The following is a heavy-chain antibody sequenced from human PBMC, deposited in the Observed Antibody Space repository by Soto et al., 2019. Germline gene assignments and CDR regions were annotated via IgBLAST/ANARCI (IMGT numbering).Heavy chain of an antibody. CDR1: GFTFRSYD. CDR3: ARKGGPRAAFDI. CDR2: ISGSGGTT. D-gene: IGHD3-16*01. V-gene: IGHV3-23*01. J-gene: IGHJ3*02. Sequence: GGSLRLSCAASGFTFRSYDMSWVRQAPGKGLEWVSTISGSGGTTYYADSVKGRFTILRHNSKSTLYLQMNSLRAEDTDVYFCARKGGPRAAFDIWGQGTMVTVSS.